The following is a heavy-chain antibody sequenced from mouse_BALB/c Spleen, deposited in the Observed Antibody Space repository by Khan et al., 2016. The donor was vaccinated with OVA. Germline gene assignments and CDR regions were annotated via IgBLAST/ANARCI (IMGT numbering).Heavy chain of an antibody. CDR2: ISYSGVT. CDR1: GYSITSGYA. J-gene: IGHJ2*01. D-gene: IGHD1-1*01. CDR3: ARGNYYGNYFDY. V-gene: IGHV3-2*02. Sequence: EVQLVESGPGLVKPSQSLSLTCTVTGYSITSGYAWNWIRKFPGNKLEWMGYISYSGVTSYTPSLKSRISITRDTSKNQFFLQLNSVTTENTTTDYCARGNYYGNYFDYWGQGTTLTVSA.